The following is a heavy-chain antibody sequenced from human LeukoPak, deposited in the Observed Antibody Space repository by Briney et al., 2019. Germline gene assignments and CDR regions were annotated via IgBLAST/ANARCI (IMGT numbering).Heavy chain of an antibody. V-gene: IGHV3-9*01. CDR3: AKGGGAYYYYGMDV. D-gene: IGHD4-17*01. CDR1: GFTVSSNY. CDR2: ISWNSGSI. J-gene: IGHJ6*02. Sequence: TGGSLRLSCAASGFTVSSNYMSWVRQAPGKGLEWVSGISWNSGSIGYADSVKGRFTISRDNAKNSLYLQMNSLRAEDTALYYCAKGGGAYYYYGMDVWGQGTTVTVSS.